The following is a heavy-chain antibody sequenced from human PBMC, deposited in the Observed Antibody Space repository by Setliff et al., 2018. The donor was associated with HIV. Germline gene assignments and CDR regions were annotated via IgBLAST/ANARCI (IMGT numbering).Heavy chain of an antibody. J-gene: IGHJ4*02. Sequence: PSETLSLTCAVYGGSFSGHYWIWIRQPPGKGLEWIGEINHSGSTAYNPSLKSRVTISVDTSKNQFSLKLNSVTAADTAVYYCTVYNTGSSKDHYWGQGTPVTVSS. V-gene: IGHV4-34*01. CDR2: INHSGST. CDR3: TVYNTGSSKDHY. D-gene: IGHD2-8*02. CDR1: GGSFSGHY.